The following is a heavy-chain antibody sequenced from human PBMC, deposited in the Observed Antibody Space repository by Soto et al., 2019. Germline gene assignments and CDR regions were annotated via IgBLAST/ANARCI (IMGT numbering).Heavy chain of an antibody. Sequence: PSETLSLTSAVYGGSLSGYYWSWIRQPPGKGLEWIGEINHSGSTNYNPSLKSRVTISVDTSKNQFSLKLSSVTAADTAVYYCARGYRGYYYYYMDVWGKGTTVTVSS. J-gene: IGHJ6*03. V-gene: IGHV4-34*01. CDR1: GGSLSGYY. CDR2: INHSGST. CDR3: ARGYRGYYYYYMDV. D-gene: IGHD6-13*01.